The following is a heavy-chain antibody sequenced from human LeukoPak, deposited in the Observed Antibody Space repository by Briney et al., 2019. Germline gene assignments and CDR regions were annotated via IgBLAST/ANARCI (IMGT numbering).Heavy chain of an antibody. V-gene: IGHV3-23*01. Sequence: PGGSLRLSCAASGFTFSTYAMTWVRQAPGKGLEWVSLISGTGGSTYYADSVKGRFTISRDNSKNTLYLQMNSLRAEDTAVYYCAKVMGYSGYADKTTFDYWGQGTLVTVSS. CDR1: GFTFSTYA. CDR3: AKVMGYSGYADKTTFDY. CDR2: ISGTGGST. J-gene: IGHJ4*02. D-gene: IGHD5-12*01.